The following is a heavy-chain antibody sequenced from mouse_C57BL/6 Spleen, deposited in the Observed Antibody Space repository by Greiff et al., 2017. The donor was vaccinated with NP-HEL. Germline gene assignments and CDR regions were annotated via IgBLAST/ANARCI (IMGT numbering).Heavy chain of an antibody. D-gene: IGHD2-5*01. Sequence: EVHLVESGPGLVKPSQSLSLTCSVTGYSITSGYYWNWIRQFPGNKLEWMGYISYDGSNNYNPSLKNRISITRDTSKNQFFLKLNSVTTEDTATYYCARDYYSNSHYAMDYWGQGTSVTVSS. V-gene: IGHV3-6*01. CDR1: GYSITSGYY. J-gene: IGHJ4*01. CDR3: ARDYYSNSHYAMDY. CDR2: ISYDGSN.